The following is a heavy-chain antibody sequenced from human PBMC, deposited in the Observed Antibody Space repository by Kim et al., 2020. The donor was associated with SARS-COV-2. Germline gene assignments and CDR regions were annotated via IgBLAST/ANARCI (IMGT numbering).Heavy chain of an antibody. J-gene: IGHJ3*02. V-gene: IGHV4-59*13. CDR2: IHNGGSI. D-gene: IGHD5-12*01. CDR1: GGSISSYY. Sequence: SETLSLTCTISGGSISSYYWSWIRQFPGKGLEWVGCIHNGGSINYNPSLKSRITMSLETSKNELSLKLSSVTAADTAVYFCVSGRDGYPSWDAFDIWGQGTLVTVSS. CDR3: VSGRDGYPSWDAFDI.